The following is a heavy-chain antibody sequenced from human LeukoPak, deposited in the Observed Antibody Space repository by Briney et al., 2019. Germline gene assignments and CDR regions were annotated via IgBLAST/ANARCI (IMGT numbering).Heavy chain of an antibody. CDR3: AASGMTTVTFFDY. D-gene: IGHD4-17*01. V-gene: IGHV4-39*01. Sequence: PSQTLSLTCTVTGDSITSSSYYWGWLRQPPGIGLEWSGTVYSYSESTYYNPSLKSRVTVSVDTSKNQFSLKVTSVTAADTAIYYCAASGMTTVTFFDYLGQGTLVTVSS. CDR1: GDSITSSSYY. J-gene: IGHJ4*02. CDR2: VYSYSEST.